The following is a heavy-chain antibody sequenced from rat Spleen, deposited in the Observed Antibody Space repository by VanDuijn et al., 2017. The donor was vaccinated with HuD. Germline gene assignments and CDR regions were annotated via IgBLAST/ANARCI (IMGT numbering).Heavy chain of an antibody. CDR1: GFTFSDYG. J-gene: IGHJ4*01. CDR2: ISYDGSST. D-gene: IGHD4-1*01. CDR3: ARHSGFPYVMDA. V-gene: IGHV5-7*01. Sequence: EVQLVESGGGLVQPGRSLKLSCAASGFTFSDYGMAWVRQTPTKGLEWVATISYDGSSTYYRDSVKGRFTISRDNAKSTLYLQMDSLGSEDTATYYCARHSGFPYVMDAWGQGASVTVSS.